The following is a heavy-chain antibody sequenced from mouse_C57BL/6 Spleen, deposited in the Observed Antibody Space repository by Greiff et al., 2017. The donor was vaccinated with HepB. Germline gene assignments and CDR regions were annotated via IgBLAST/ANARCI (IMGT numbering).Heavy chain of an antibody. CDR2: ISDGGSYT. CDR1: GFTFSSYA. CDR3: AREGSSSWFAY. J-gene: IGHJ3*01. D-gene: IGHD1-1*01. Sequence: EVQLVESGGGLVKPGGSLKLSCAASGFTFSSYAMSWVRQTPEKRLEWVATISDGGSYTYYPDNVKGRFTISRDNAKNNLYLQMSHLKSEDTAMYYCAREGSSSWFAYWGQGTLVTVSA. V-gene: IGHV5-4*01.